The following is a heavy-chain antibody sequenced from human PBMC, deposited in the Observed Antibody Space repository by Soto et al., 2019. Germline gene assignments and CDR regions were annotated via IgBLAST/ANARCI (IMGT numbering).Heavy chain of an antibody. Sequence: EVQLVESGGGLIQPGGSLRLSCAASGFTVSGNFMTWVRQAPGKGLEWVSIIYSGGRTYYADSVKGRFTISRDNSKNTLYHQMNSLRAEDTAVYYCARGSGGSCCKFDSWGQGTLVTVSS. J-gene: IGHJ4*02. D-gene: IGHD2-15*01. CDR2: IYSGGRT. CDR1: GFTVSGNF. CDR3: ARGSGGSCCKFDS. V-gene: IGHV3-53*01.